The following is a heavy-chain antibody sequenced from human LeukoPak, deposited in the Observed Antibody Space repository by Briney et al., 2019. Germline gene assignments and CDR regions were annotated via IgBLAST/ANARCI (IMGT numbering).Heavy chain of an antibody. J-gene: IGHJ6*02. V-gene: IGHV3-21*01. Sequence: GGSLRLSCAASGFTFSSYSMNWVRQAPGKGLEWVSSISSSSSYIYYADSVKGRFTISRDNAKNSLYLQMNSLRAEDTAVYYCAREVNCSSTRRTAYYYYGMDVWGQGTTVTVSS. D-gene: IGHD2-2*01. CDR3: AREVNCSSTRRTAYYYYGMDV. CDR1: GFTFSSYS. CDR2: ISSSSSYI.